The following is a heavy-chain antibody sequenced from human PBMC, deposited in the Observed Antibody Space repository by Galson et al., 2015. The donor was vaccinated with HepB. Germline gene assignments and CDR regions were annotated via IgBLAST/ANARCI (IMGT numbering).Heavy chain of an antibody. CDR3: ARAGSGSFYSRLDY. V-gene: IGHV3-23*01. D-gene: IGHD1-26*01. Sequence: SLRLSCAASGFTFSSYAMSWVRQAPGKGLEWVSCITDSAVSTYYADSVKGRFTLSRDNSKNTLYLQMNSLRAEDTALYYCARAGSGSFYSRLDYWGQGTLVTVSS. CDR2: ITDSAVST. CDR1: GFTFSSYA. J-gene: IGHJ4*02.